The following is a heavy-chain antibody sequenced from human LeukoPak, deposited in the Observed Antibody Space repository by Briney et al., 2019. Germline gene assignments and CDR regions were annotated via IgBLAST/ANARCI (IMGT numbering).Heavy chain of an antibody. V-gene: IGHV3-30*18. Sequence: PGGSLRLSCAASGFTFNSYGMRWVRQAPGKGLEWVAVISYDGSNKYYADSVKGRFTISRDNSKNTLYLQMNSLRAEHTAVYYGANTEYGGTIFDYWGQGTLVTVSS. CDR1: GFTFNSYG. CDR3: ANTEYGGTIFDY. CDR2: ISYDGSNK. J-gene: IGHJ4*02. D-gene: IGHD4-23*01.